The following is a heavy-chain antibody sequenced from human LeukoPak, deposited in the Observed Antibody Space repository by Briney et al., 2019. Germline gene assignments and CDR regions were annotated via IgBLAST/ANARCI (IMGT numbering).Heavy chain of an antibody. V-gene: IGHV4-61*02. CDR2: IYTSGST. D-gene: IGHD4-17*01. CDR3: ARAYGDHADY. CDR1: GGSISSDSYY. J-gene: IGHJ4*02. Sequence: SETLSLTCTVSGGSISSDSYYWSWIRQPAGKGLEWIGRIYTSGSTNYNPSLKSRVTMSVDTSKNQFSLKLNSVTAADTAVYYCARAYGDHADYWGQGILVTVSS.